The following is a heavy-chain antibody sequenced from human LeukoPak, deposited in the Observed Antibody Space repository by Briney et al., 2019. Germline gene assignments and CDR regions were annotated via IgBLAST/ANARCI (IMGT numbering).Heavy chain of an antibody. Sequence: KPSETLSLTCTVSGGFISSGGYYWSWIRQHPGKGLEWIGYIYYSGSTYYNPSLKSRVTISVDTSKNQFSLKLSSVTAADTAVYYCARSGNFHDYGDYSDAFDIWGQGTMVTVSS. D-gene: IGHD4-17*01. CDR3: ARSGNFHDYGDYSDAFDI. CDR1: GGFISSGGYY. J-gene: IGHJ3*02. CDR2: IYYSGST. V-gene: IGHV4-31*03.